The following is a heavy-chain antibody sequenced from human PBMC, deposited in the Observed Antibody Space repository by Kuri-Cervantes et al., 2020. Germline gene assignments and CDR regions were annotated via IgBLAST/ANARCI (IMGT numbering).Heavy chain of an antibody. CDR2: ISSSSSYI. CDR1: GFTFSSYS. J-gene: IGHJ4*02. CDR3: ARDAMSGYFDY. Sequence: GGSLRLSCAASGFTFSSYSMDWVRQAPGKGLEWVSSISSSSSYIYYADSVKGRFTISRDNAKNSLYLQMNSLRAEDTAVYYCARDAMSGYFDYWGQGTLVTVSS. D-gene: IGHD3-3*01. V-gene: IGHV3-21*01.